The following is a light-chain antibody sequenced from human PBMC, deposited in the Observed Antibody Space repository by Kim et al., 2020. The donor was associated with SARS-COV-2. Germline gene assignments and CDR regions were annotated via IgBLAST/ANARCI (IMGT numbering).Light chain of an antibody. Sequence: ASVKLACTLSSGHRSTAIEWHQQQPEKGPRYLMKVNSDGSQNKEDAIPDRFSGSSSGAERYLTMSNLQADDEADYYCQTWGTGPWVFGGGTQLTVL. CDR1: SGHRSTA. CDR3: QTWGTGPWV. V-gene: IGLV4-69*02. J-gene: IGLJ3*02. CDR2: VNSDGSQ.